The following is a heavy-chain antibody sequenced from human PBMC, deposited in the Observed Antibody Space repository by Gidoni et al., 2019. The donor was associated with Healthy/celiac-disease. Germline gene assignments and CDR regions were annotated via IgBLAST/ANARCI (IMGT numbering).Heavy chain of an antibody. J-gene: IGHJ3*02. V-gene: IGHV3-23*01. CDR3: AKPFTPLDDAFDI. Sequence: EVQLLESGGGLVQPGGSLRLSCAASGFPFSSYAMSWVRQAPGKGLEWVSAISGSGGSTYYADSVKGRFTISRDNSKNTLYLQMNSLRAEDTAVYYCAKPFTPLDDAFDIWGQGTMVTVSS. CDR2: ISGSGGST. D-gene: IGHD1-1*01. CDR1: GFPFSSYA.